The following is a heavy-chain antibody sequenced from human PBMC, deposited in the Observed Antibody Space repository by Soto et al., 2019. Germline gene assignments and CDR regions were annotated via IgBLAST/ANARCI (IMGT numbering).Heavy chain of an antibody. V-gene: IGHV3-73*01. CDR2: IRSKANSYAT. CDR1: GFTFSGSA. CDR3: TRHVPGSGSYDWFDP. J-gene: IGHJ5*02. D-gene: IGHD3-10*01. Sequence: EVQLVESGGGLVQPGGSLKLSCAASGFTFSGSAMHWVRQASGKGLEWVGRIRSKANSYATAYAASVKGRFTISRDDSKTTAYLEMNSLKTEDTAVYYCTRHVPGSGSYDWFDPWGQGTLVTVSS.